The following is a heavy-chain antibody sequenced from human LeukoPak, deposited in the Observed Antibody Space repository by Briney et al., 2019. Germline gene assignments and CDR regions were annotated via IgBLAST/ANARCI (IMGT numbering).Heavy chain of an antibody. V-gene: IGHV4-4*09. Sequence: SETLSLTCTVSGGSISSYYWSWIRQPPGKGLEWIGYIYTSGSTNYNPSLKSRVTISVDTSKNQFSLKLSSVTAADTAVYYWARGVVTAPSYFDYWGQGTLVTVSS. J-gene: IGHJ4*02. CDR3: ARGVVTAPSYFDY. D-gene: IGHD2-21*02. CDR2: IYTSGST. CDR1: GGSISSYY.